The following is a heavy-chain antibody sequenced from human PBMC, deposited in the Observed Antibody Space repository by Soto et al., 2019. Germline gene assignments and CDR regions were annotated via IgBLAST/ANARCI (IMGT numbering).Heavy chain of an antibody. CDR2: IYWDDDK. V-gene: IGHV2-5*02. Sequence: QITLKESGPTLVKPTQTLTLTCTFSGFSLSTSGVGVGWIRQPPGKALEWLALIYWDDDKRYSPSLKSRLTITKDTSKNQVVLTMTNMDPVDTATYYCANSNYDILTGTYELDYWGQGTLVTVSS. CDR1: GFSLSTSGVG. CDR3: ANSNYDILTGTYELDY. J-gene: IGHJ4*02. D-gene: IGHD3-9*01.